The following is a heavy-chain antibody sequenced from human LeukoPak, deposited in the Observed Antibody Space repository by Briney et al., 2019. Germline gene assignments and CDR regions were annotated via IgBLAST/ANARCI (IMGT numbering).Heavy chain of an antibody. CDR2: IYSGGST. Sequence: GGSLGLSCAASGFTVSSNYMSWVRQAPGKGLEWVSVIYSGGSTYYADSVKGRFTISRDNSKNTLYLQMNSLRAEDTAVYYCARGLYYDILTGYLYFDYWGQGTLVTVSS. J-gene: IGHJ4*02. CDR1: GFTVSSNY. CDR3: ARGLYYDILTGYLYFDY. V-gene: IGHV3-66*02. D-gene: IGHD3-9*01.